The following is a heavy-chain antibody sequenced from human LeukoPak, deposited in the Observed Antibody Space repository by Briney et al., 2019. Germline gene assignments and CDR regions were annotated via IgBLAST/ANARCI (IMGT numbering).Heavy chain of an antibody. CDR1: GGTFSSYA. J-gene: IGHJ6*03. V-gene: IGHV1-69*05. D-gene: IGHD6-6*01. CDR3: ARGEVIAAQTSNRPYYYYYYMDV. Sequence: ASVKVSCKASGGTFSSYAISWVRQAPGQGLEWMGGIIPIFGTANYAQKFQGRVTITTDESTSTAYMELSSLRSEDTAVYYCARGEVIAAQTSNRPYYYYYYMDVWGKGTTVTVSS. CDR2: IIPIFGTA.